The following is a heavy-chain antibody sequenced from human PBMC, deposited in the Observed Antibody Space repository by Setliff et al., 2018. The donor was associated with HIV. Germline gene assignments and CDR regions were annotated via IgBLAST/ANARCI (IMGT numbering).Heavy chain of an antibody. D-gene: IGHD5-18*01. V-gene: IGHV1-69*05. Sequence: SVKVSCKASGGTFSSYAISWVRQAPGQGLEWMGGIIPILGTANYAQKFQGRVTITTDESTSTAYMELSSLRSEDTAVYYCARGESDVLGDTAMGPFGYWGQGTLVTVSS. CDR3: ARGESDVLGDTAMGPFGY. CDR2: IIPILGTA. J-gene: IGHJ4*02. CDR1: GGTFSSYA.